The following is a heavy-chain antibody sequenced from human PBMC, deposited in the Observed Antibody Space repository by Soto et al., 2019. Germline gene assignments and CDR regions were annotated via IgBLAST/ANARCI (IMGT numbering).Heavy chain of an antibody. Sequence: EVQLVESGGGLVQPGESLKLSCAVSGFTFSGSAMHWVRQASGKGLEWVGRIRSKANNYATAYAASVKGRFTISRDDSKNTAYLQMNSLKSEDTAVYYCTRGYGDYVRDYWGQGNLVTVSS. CDR3: TRGYGDYVRDY. J-gene: IGHJ4*02. D-gene: IGHD4-17*01. CDR2: IRSKANNYAT. V-gene: IGHV3-73*01. CDR1: GFTFSGSA.